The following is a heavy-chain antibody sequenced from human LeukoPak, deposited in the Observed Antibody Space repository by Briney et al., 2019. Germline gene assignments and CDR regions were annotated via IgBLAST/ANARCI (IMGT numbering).Heavy chain of an antibody. J-gene: IGHJ4*02. Sequence: GGSLRLSCAASGFIFSSYAMNWVRQAPGKGLEWVSGISDIGGSTYYADAVKGRFTISRDNSKNTLYLQMNSLRAEDTAVYYCANAGDIYTYYFDYWGQGTLVTVSS. V-gene: IGHV3-23*01. CDR3: ANAGDIYTYYFDY. CDR2: ISDIGGST. CDR1: GFIFSSYA. D-gene: IGHD4-17*01.